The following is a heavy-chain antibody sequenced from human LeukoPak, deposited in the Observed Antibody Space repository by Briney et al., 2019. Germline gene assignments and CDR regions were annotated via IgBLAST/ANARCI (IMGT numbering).Heavy chain of an antibody. CDR2: INPNSGGT. CDR1: GYTFTGYY. CDR3: AREKVRQSGMDV. V-gene: IGHV1-2*06. D-gene: IGHD2-2*01. J-gene: IGHJ6*02. Sequence: SVKVSCKASGYTFTGYYMHWVRQAPGQGLEWMGRINPNSGGTNYAQKFQGRVTMTRDTSISTAYMELSRLRSDDTAVYYCAREKVRQSGMDVWGQGTTVTVSS.